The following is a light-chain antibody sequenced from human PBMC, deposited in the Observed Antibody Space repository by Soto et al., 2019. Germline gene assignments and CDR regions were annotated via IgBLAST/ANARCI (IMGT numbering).Light chain of an antibody. V-gene: IGLV1-40*01. J-gene: IGLJ2*01. CDR1: SSNIGAGHV. Sequence: QAVATQPPSVSGAPGQRVTISCTGSSSNIGAGHVVHWYQQFPGRAPNLLIYGSSNRPSGVPDRFSGSKSGTSASLAITGLQAEDEADYYCQSYDNGLSASVFGGGTKLTVL. CDR3: QSYDNGLSASV. CDR2: GSS.